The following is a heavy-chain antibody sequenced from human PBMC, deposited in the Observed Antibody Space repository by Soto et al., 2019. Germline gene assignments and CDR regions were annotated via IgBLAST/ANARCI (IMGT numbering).Heavy chain of an antibody. CDR1: EFTFSSYA. D-gene: IGHD6-19*01. V-gene: IGHV3-23*01. CDR2: ISGSGGST. CDR3: ARRSSGWYFDY. Sequence: EVQLLESGGGLVQPGGSVRLSCAASEFTFSSYAMSWVRQAPGKGLAWVSAISGSGGSTYYADSVKGRFTISRDNSKNTLYLHVYSLKAEDAAVYYCARRSSGWYFDYWGQGTLVTVSS. J-gene: IGHJ4*02.